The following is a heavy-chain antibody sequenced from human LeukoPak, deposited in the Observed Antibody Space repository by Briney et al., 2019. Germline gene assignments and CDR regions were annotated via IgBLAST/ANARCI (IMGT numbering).Heavy chain of an antibody. Sequence: SETLSLTCAVYGGSFSGYYWSWIRQPPGEGLEWIGEINHSGSTNYNPSLKSRVTISVDTSKNQFSLKLSSVTAADTAVYYCAKVHYDYVWGSYRPNWFDPWGQGTLVTVSS. CDR2: INHSGST. D-gene: IGHD3-16*02. CDR1: GGSFSGYY. V-gene: IGHV4-34*01. J-gene: IGHJ5*02. CDR3: AKVHYDYVWGSYRPNWFDP.